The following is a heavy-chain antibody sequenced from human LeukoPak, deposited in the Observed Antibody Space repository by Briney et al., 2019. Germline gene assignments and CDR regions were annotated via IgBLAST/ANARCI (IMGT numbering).Heavy chain of an antibody. CDR3: ARALSSGWHYYYGMDV. CDR1: GGTFSSYA. J-gene: IGHJ6*02. Sequence: GASVKVSCKASGGTFSSYAISWVRQAPGQGLEWMGRIIPILGIANYAQKFKGRVTITADKSTSTAYMELSSLRSEDTAVYYCARALSSGWHYYYGMDVWGQGTTVTVSS. D-gene: IGHD6-19*01. V-gene: IGHV1-69*04. CDR2: IIPILGIA.